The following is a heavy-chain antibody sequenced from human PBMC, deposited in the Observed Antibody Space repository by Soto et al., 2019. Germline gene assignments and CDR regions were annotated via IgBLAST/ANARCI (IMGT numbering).Heavy chain of an antibody. CDR3: ARTQKNGIESFDY. CDR2: INSDGSST. V-gene: IGHV3-74*01. Sequence: PGGSLRLSCAASGFTFNTYWMHWVRQAPGKGLVWVSRINSDGSSTSYADSVKGRFTISRDNAKNTLFLQMNSLRAEDTAVYYCARTQKNGIESFDYWGQGTLVTVSS. CDR1: GFTFNTYW. J-gene: IGHJ4*02. D-gene: IGHD1-26*01.